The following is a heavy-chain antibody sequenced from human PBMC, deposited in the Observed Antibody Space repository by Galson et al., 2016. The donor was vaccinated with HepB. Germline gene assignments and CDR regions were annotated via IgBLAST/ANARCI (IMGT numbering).Heavy chain of an antibody. V-gene: IGHV5-51*01. J-gene: IGHJ4*02. CDR3: ARAIMVDTFVIPGIPEYFFDF. D-gene: IGHD2-8*01. CDR2: ISPGDSDT. CDR1: GYTFTRFW. Sequence: QSGAEVKKPGESLQISCRVSGYTFTRFWIGWVRQTPGKGLEWMGTISPGDSDTRYSPSFQGQVTISADKSINTAYLQWHSLKDSDSGMFYCARAIMVDTFVIPGIPEYFFDFWGQGSLVTVSS.